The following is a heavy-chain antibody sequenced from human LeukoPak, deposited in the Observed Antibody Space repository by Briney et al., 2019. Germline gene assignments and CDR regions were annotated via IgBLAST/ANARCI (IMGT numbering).Heavy chain of an antibody. Sequence: PGGSLRLSCAASGFTVSSNYMSWVRQAPGKGLEWVSVIYSGGSTYYADSVKGRFTISRDNSKNTLYLQMNSLRAEDTAVYYCARYCSSTSCYTDAFDIWGQGTMVTVSS. CDR3: ARYCSSTSCYTDAFDI. J-gene: IGHJ3*02. CDR2: IYSGGST. CDR1: GFTVSSNY. D-gene: IGHD2-2*02. V-gene: IGHV3-66*02.